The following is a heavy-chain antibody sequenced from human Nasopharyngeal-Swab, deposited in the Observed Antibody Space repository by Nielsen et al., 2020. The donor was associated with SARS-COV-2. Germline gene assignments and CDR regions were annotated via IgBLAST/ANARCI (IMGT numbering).Heavy chain of an antibody. Sequence: LSLTCAASGFSFNSFAMSWVRQAPGKGLEWVSGISGGGDSTHYADSVKGRFTISRDNSRKTLYLQMNSLRAEDTAVYHCAKANTRDFDYWGQGTLVTVSS. CDR3: AKANTRDFDY. V-gene: IGHV3-23*01. CDR1: GFSFNSFA. CDR2: ISGGGDST. J-gene: IGHJ4*02.